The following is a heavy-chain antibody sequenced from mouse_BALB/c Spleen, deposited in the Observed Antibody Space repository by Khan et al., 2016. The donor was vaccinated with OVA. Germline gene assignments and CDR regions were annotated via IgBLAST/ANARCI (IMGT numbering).Heavy chain of an antibody. D-gene: IGHD4-1*01. CDR3: ARGNWQSYYFDY. Sequence: EVQLQQSGPELVKPGASVKMSCKASGYTFTNYVLHWVKQKPGQGLEWIGYINLYNVGTNYNEKFKGKATLASDKSSITAYMELSSLTSEDSAVYYCARGNWQSYYFDYWGQGTTLTLSS. CDR1: GYTFTNYV. CDR2: INLYNVGT. J-gene: IGHJ2*01. V-gene: IGHV1S136*01.